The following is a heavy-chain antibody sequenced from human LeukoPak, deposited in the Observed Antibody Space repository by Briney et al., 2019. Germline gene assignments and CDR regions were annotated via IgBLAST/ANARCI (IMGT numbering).Heavy chain of an antibody. V-gene: IGHV3-33*08. CDR3: ARADYHYGMDV. CDR1: GFTFSSYE. J-gene: IGHJ6*02. CDR2: IWDDGSNK. Sequence: PGGSLRLSCAASGFTFSSYEMNWVRQAPGKGLEWVAVIWDDGSNKYYADSVKGRFTISRDNSKNMLYLQMNSLRAEDTAVYYCARADYHYGMDVWGQGTTVTVSS.